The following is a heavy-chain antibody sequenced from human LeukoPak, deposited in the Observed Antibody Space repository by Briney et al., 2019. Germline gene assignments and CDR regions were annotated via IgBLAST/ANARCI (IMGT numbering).Heavy chain of an antibody. D-gene: IGHD3-9*01. CDR3: ARDLCPLYDILTGCLVGYFDL. J-gene: IGHJ2*01. V-gene: IGHV7-4-1*02. Sequence: ASVKVSCKASGYTFTSYAMNWVRQAPGQGLEWMGWINTNTGNPTYAQGFTGRFVFSLDTSVSTAYLQISSLKAEDTAVYYCARDLCPLYDILTGCLVGYFDLWGRGTLVTVSS. CDR1: GYTFTSYA. CDR2: INTNTGNP.